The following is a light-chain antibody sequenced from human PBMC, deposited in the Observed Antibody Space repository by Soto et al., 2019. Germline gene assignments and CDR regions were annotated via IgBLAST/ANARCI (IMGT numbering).Light chain of an antibody. Sequence: EVVLTQSPCTLSLSPGERATLSCRASQSISSNYLAWYQQKPGQAPRLLIYGASSRATGIPDRFSGSGSGTDFTLTISRREPEDVAVEYCQQYGSSHMYTFGQGTKLEIK. CDR2: GAS. J-gene: IGKJ2*01. CDR3: QQYGSSHMYT. CDR1: QSISSNY. V-gene: IGKV3-20*01.